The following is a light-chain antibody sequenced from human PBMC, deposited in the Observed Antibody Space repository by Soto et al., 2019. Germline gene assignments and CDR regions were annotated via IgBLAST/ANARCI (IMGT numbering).Light chain of an antibody. V-gene: IGKV2-28*01. CDR1: RSLLHSNGYSY. CDR3: MKALQTRIT. Sequence: DLVMTQSPLSLPVTPRPPASNSYRSSRSLLHSNGYSYLDWYLQKPGQSPQLLIYLGSNRASGVPDRFSGSGSGTDFTLKISRVEAEDVGVYYCMKALQTRITVGNGTRLVIK. J-gene: IGKJ5*01. CDR2: LGS.